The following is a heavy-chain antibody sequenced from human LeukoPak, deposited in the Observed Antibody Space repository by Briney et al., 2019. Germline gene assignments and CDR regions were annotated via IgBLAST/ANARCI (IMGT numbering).Heavy chain of an antibody. CDR1: GFTFTSFE. CDR3: ARETSYCSGGSCYYGMDV. D-gene: IGHD2-15*01. J-gene: IGHJ6*02. Sequence: PGGSLRLSCAASGFTFTSFEMNWVRQAPGKGLEWVSSITSGTSYIYYPDSVKGRFTISRDSAKNSLYLQMNSLRAEDTAVYYCARETSYCSGGSCYYGMDVWGQGTTVTVSS. V-gene: IGHV3-21*01. CDR2: ITSGTSYI.